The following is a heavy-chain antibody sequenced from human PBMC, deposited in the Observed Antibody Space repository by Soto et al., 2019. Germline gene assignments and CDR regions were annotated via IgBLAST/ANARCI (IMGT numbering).Heavy chain of an antibody. CDR1: GFVYSQYA. D-gene: IGHD1-26*01. J-gene: IGHJ4*02. Sequence: GGSLRLSCEASGFVYSQYAMNWVRQAPGKGPEWVAVIWNDGSEKNYVDSVKGRFTISRDNSKNTLYLQMNSLRAEDTAVYYCARSAGGSYPQYDYWGQGTMVTVSS. CDR2: IWNDGSEK. V-gene: IGHV3-33*07. CDR3: ARSAGGSYPQYDY.